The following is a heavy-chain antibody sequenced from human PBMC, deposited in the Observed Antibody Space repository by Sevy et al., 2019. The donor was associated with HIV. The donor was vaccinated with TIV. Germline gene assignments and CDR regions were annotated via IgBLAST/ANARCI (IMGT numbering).Heavy chain of an antibody. Sequence: GGSLRLSCAASGFTFSSYGMHWVRQAPGKGLEWVAVIWYDGSNKYYADSVKGRFTISRDNSKNTLYLQMNSLRAEDTAVYYCARASSSSSFDYWGQGTLVTVSS. CDR1: GFTFSSYG. V-gene: IGHV3-33*01. D-gene: IGHD6-13*01. CDR2: IWYDGSNK. J-gene: IGHJ4*02. CDR3: ARASSSSSFDY.